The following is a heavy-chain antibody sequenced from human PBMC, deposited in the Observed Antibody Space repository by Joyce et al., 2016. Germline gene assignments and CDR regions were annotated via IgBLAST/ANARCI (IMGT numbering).Heavy chain of an antibody. CDR3: ARLVGGSYSSGLDP. CDR1: GGSLSNYY. J-gene: IGHJ5*02. D-gene: IGHD1-26*01. V-gene: IGHV4-34*01. CDR2: ISHSGST. Sequence: QVQLQQWGAGLLKPSETLSLTCGVHGGSLSNYYWSWIRQPPGKGLEWIGQISHSGSTNYNPSLKSRLTISVDTPKNQFALKVTSVTAADTAVYYCARLVGGSYSSGLDPWGQGTLVSVSS.